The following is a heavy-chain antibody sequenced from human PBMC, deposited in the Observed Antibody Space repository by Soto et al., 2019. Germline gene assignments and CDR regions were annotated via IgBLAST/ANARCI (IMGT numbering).Heavy chain of an antibody. J-gene: IGHJ5*02. CDR1: GFTFSTYG. CDR3: AGDASAYDWEIGGWSPRGFDP. D-gene: IGHD5-12*01. Sequence: QVHLEESGGGVVQPGRSLRLSCAASGFTFSTYGMHWVRQAPGKGLEWVAIIWYDGSNRYYADSVKGRFTISRDDSKNTLYLQMNTLRAEDWAVYYCAGDASAYDWEIGGWSPRGFDPWGQGTLVTVSS. V-gene: IGHV3-33*01. CDR2: IWYDGSNR.